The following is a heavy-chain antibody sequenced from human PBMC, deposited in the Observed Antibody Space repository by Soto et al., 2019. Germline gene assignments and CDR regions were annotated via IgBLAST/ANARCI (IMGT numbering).Heavy chain of an antibody. Sequence: GASVKVSCKASGYTFTGYYMHWVRQAPGQGLEWMGWINPNSGGTNYAQKFQGRVTMTRDTSISTAYMELSRLRSDDTAVYYCAGIGYCSSTSCYTHYGLKWFYYYYYCMDVWGQGTTVTVSS. J-gene: IGHJ6*02. CDR3: AGIGYCSSTSCYTHYGLKWFYYYYYCMDV. CDR2: INPNSGGT. V-gene: IGHV1-2*02. D-gene: IGHD2-2*02. CDR1: GYTFTGYY.